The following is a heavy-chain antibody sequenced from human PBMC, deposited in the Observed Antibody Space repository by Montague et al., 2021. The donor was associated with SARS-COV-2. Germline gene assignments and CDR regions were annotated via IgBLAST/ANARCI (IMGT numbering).Heavy chain of an antibody. Sequence: CAISGDSVSSYSAAWNWIRQSPSIGLEWLGRTYYRSKWYNDYALSVKSRITINPDTSKYHFSLQLNSVTPEDTAIYYCARGVYYDGSGYYSFDYWGQGTLVTVSS. J-gene: IGHJ4*02. V-gene: IGHV6-1*01. CDR1: GDSVSSYSAA. D-gene: IGHD3-22*01. CDR3: ARGVYYDGSGYYSFDY. CDR2: TYYRSKWYN.